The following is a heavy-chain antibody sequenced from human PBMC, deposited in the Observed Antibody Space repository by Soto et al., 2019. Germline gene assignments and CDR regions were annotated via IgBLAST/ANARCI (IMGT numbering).Heavy chain of an antibody. D-gene: IGHD3-10*01. CDR2: INANSGST. Sequence: ASVKVSCKASGYTFTSYGISWVRQAPGQGLEWMGWINANSGSTNYAQKFQGWVTMTTDTSTSTAYMELSRLRSDDTAVYYCAREAGVRGVIILPYYYGMDVWGQGTTVTVSS. CDR1: GYTFTSYG. CDR3: AREAGVRGVIILPYYYGMDV. J-gene: IGHJ6*02. V-gene: IGHV1-18*01.